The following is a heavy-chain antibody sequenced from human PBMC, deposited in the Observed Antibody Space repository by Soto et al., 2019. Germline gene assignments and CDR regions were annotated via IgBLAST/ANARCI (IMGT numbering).Heavy chain of an antibody. CDR1: GGTFSSYA. V-gene: IGHV1-69*12. D-gene: IGHD3-16*01. CDR3: AGEGGSMILELTAFDI. J-gene: IGHJ3*02. CDR2: IIPIFGTA. Sequence: QVQLVQSGAAVKKPGSSVKVSCKASGGTFSSYAISWVRQAPGQGLEWMGGIIPIFGTANYAQKFQGRVTMTGDESPSXAGMEQRSLRAEDTAVYYCAGEGGSMILELTAFDIGRQGTMVTVSS.